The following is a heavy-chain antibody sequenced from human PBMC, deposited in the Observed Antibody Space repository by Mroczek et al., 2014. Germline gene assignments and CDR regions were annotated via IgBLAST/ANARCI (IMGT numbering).Heavy chain of an antibody. CDR3: AGFLNYYDSSGYYLKQTASDY. V-gene: IGHV4-61*02. Sequence: QVQLQQSGPGLVKPSQTLSLTCTVSGGSISSGSYYWSWIRQPAGKGLEWIGRIYTSGSTNYNPSLKSRVTISVDTSKNQFSLKLSSVTAADTAVYYCAGFLNYYDSSGYYLKQTASDYWGQGTPGHRLL. J-gene: IGHJ4*02. CDR2: IYTSGST. CDR1: GGSISSGSYY. D-gene: IGHD3-22*01.